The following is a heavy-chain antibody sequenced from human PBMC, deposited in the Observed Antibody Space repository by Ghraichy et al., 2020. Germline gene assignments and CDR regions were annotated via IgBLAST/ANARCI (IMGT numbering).Heavy chain of an antibody. J-gene: IGHJ4*02. CDR3: AREIRQGGDCGGDCYPIYYFDY. D-gene: IGHD2-21*01. Sequence: SVKVSCKASGGTFSSYAISWVRQAPGQGLEWMGGIIPIFGTANYAQKFQGRVTITADESTSTAYMELSSLRSEDTAVYYCAREIRQGGDCGGDCYPIYYFDYWGQGTLVTVSS. V-gene: IGHV1-69*13. CDR2: IIPIFGTA. CDR1: GGTFSSYA.